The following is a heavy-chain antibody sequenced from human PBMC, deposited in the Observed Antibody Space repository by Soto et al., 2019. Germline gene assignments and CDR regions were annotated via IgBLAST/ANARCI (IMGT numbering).Heavy chain of an antibody. CDR1: GGSISSGGYY. V-gene: IGHV4-31*03. CDR3: ARVLPNYYDSSGYFWFDP. CDR2: IYYSGST. Sequence: SETLSLTCTVSGGSISSGGYYWSWIRQHPGKGLEWIGYIYYSGSTYYNPSLKSRVTISVDTSKNQFSLKLSSVTAADTAVYYCARVLPNYYDSSGYFWFDPWGQGTLVTVSS. J-gene: IGHJ5*02. D-gene: IGHD3-22*01.